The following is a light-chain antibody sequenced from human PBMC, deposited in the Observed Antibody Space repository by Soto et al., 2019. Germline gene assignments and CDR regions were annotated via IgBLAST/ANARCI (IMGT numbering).Light chain of an antibody. CDR2: AAS. CDR1: QSISSY. CDR3: QQSYSMRT. J-gene: IGKJ1*01. Sequence: DSQMTQSPSSLSASVGDRVTITCRPSQSISSYLNWYQQKPGKAPKLLIYAASSLQSGVPSRFSGSGSGTDFTLTISSLQPEDFATYYCQQSYSMRTFGQGTKVDIK. V-gene: IGKV1-39*01.